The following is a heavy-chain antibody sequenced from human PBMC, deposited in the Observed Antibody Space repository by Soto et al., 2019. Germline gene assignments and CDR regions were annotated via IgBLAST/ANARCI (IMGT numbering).Heavy chain of an antibody. D-gene: IGHD3-10*01. CDR1: GDTFNFYT. CDR3: ATSYGSGSRPFDY. Sequence: QVQLVQSGAAVKKPGSSVKVSCKASGDTFNFYTISWVRQAPGQGLEWMGRIIPMLGMSNYAQKFQDRVTIIADKSTSTAYMQLSSLRSEDTAIYYCATSYGSGSRPFDYWGQGTLVTVSS. CDR2: IIPMLGMS. V-gene: IGHV1-69*02. J-gene: IGHJ4*02.